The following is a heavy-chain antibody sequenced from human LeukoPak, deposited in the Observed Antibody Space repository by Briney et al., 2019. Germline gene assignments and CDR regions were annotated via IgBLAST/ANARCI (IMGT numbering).Heavy chain of an antibody. D-gene: IGHD6-13*01. CDR1: GGTFSSYA. CDR2: IIPIFGTA. Sequence: GASVKVSCKASGGTFSSYAISWVRQAPGQGLEWMGGIIPIFGTANYAQKFQGRVTITADKSTSTAYMELSSLRSEDTAVYYCARDPSSSWKGDWFDPWGQRTLVTVSS. V-gene: IGHV1-69*06. J-gene: IGHJ5*02. CDR3: ARDPSSSWKGDWFDP.